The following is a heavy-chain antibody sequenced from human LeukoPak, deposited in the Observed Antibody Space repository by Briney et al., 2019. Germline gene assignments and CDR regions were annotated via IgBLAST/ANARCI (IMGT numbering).Heavy chain of an antibody. CDR2: ISSSSSYI. V-gene: IGHV3-21*01. CDR1: GFTFSSYS. J-gene: IGHJ4*02. Sequence: KTGGSLRLSCAASGFTFSSYSMNWVRQAPGKGLEWVSSISSSSSYIYYADSVKGRFTISRDNAKNSLYLQMNSLRAEDAAVYYCARARSSSRSWEDWGQGTLVTVSS. D-gene: IGHD6-13*01. CDR3: ARARSSSRSWED.